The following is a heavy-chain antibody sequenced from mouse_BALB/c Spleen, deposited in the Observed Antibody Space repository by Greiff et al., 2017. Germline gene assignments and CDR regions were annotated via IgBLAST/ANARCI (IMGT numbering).Heavy chain of an antibody. CDR2: INPSTGYT. J-gene: IGHJ2*01. CDR3: ARRGRFDY. V-gene: IGHV1-7*01. D-gene: IGHD3-3*01. Sequence: QVQLQQSGAELAKPGASVKMSCKASGYTFTSYWMHWVKQRPGQGLEWIGYINPSTGYTEYNQKFKDKATLTADKSSSTAYMQLSSLTSEDSAVYYCARRGRFDYWGQGTTLTVSS. CDR1: GYTFTSYW.